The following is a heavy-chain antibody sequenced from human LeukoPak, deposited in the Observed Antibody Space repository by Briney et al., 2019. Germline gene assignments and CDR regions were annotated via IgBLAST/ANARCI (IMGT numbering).Heavy chain of an antibody. CDR1: GFTFSSYA. CDR2: ISGSGGST. J-gene: IGHJ1*01. D-gene: IGHD3-22*01. CDR3: AKLKATLSKYYYETGYFQH. V-gene: IGHV3-23*01. Sequence: GGSLRLSCAASGFTFSSYAMSWVRQAPGKGLEWVSAISGSGGSTYYADSVKGRFTISRDNSKNTLYLQMNSLRAEDTAVYYCAKLKATLSKYYYETGYFQHWGQGTLVTVSS.